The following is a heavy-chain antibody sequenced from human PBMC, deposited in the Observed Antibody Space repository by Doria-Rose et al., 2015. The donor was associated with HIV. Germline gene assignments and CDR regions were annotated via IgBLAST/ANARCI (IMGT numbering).Heavy chain of an antibody. V-gene: IGHV2-26*01. CDR1: GVSLSSPGMG. CDR3: ARIKSSRWYHKYYFDF. Sequence: QVTLKESGPVLVKPTETLTLTCTVSGVSLSSPGMGVSWIRQPPGKALEWLATHLSDDERSYKTSLQSRLTISRGTSKSQVVLTMTDMDPVDTATYYCARIKSSRWYHKYYFDFWGQGTLVIVSA. D-gene: IGHD6-13*01. CDR2: LSDDER. J-gene: IGHJ4*02.